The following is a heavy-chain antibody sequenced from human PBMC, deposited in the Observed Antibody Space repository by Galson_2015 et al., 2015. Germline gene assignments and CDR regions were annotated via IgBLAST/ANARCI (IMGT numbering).Heavy chain of an antibody. D-gene: IGHD3-9*01. Sequence: SLRLSCAAPGFTFSSYEMNWVRQAPGKGLEWVSYISSSGSTIYYADSVKGRFTISRDNAKNSLYLQMNSLRAEDTAVYYCARDDSYYDILTGYYLKDDAFDIWGQGTMVTVSS. J-gene: IGHJ3*02. CDR2: ISSSGSTI. V-gene: IGHV3-48*03. CDR1: GFTFSSYE. CDR3: ARDDSYYDILTGYYLKDDAFDI.